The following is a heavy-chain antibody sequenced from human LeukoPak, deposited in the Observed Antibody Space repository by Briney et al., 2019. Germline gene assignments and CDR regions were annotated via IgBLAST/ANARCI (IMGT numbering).Heavy chain of an antibody. CDR2: IYYNGST. CDR3: AREGVGVAGRTIDY. Sequence: GTLSLTCTVSGGTFSGYYWSWIRQPPGKGLEWIGYIYYNGSTDYNPSPGSRVTISVDKSKIQFSLKLSSVTAADTAVYYCAREGVGVAGRTIDYWGQGTLVTVSS. J-gene: IGHJ4*02. D-gene: IGHD6-19*01. CDR1: GGTFSGYY. V-gene: IGHV4-59*01.